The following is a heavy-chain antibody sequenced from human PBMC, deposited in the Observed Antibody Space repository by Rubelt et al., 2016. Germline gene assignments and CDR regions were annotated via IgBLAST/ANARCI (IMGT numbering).Heavy chain of an antibody. V-gene: IGHV3-23*01. Sequence: GGGLVQPGGSLRLSCAASGFTFSTYAMTWVRQAPGKGLEWVSGLSGSGDTTYYADSVKGRFTISRDNSKNTLYLQMNSLRVEDTAVYYCARSMAGVVESWGQGTLVTVSS. J-gene: IGHJ4*02. CDR1: GFTFSTYA. D-gene: IGHD6-19*01. CDR3: ARSMAGVVES. CDR2: LSGSGDTT.